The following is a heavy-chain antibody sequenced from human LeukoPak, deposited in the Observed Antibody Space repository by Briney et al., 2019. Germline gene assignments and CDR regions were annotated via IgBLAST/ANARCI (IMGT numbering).Heavy chain of an antibody. CDR3: ARAVAGWFDY. CDR1: GGSISSYY. V-gene: IGHV4-59*01. CDR2: IYYSGGT. Sequence: PSETLSLTCAVSGGSISSYYWSWIRQPPGKGLEWIGYIYYSGGTNYNPSLKSRVTISVDTSKNQFSLKLSSVTAADTAVYYCARAVAGWFDYWGQGTLVTVSS. D-gene: IGHD6-19*01. J-gene: IGHJ4*02.